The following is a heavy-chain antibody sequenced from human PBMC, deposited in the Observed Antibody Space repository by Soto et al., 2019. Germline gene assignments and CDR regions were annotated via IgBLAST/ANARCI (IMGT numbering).Heavy chain of an antibody. CDR3: ARDGCSGSNCLTWFDP. J-gene: IGHJ5*02. CDR2: ISSSSTTK. CDR1: GFTFSSYS. V-gene: IGHV3-48*01. Sequence: EVQLVESGGGLVQPGGSLRLSCAASGFTFSSYSMNWVRQAPGKGLEWVSYISSSSTTKYYADSVKGRFTISRDNAKNSLYLQMNSRRAEDTAVYYCARDGCSGSNCLTWFDPWGQGTLVTVSS. D-gene: IGHD2-15*01.